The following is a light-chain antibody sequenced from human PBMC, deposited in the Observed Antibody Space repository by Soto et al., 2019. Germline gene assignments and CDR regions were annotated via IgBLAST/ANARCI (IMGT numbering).Light chain of an antibody. CDR3: QHRSNWQFT. Sequence: DIVLTQSPATLSLSPGEGATLSCRASQSVGNYLAWYQQKPGQTPRLLIYDAFNRATGIPTRFSGSGSGTDFTLTISRREPDDFALYYCQHRSNWQFTFGPGTKVDI. CDR2: DAF. V-gene: IGKV3-11*01. CDR1: QSVGNY. J-gene: IGKJ3*01.